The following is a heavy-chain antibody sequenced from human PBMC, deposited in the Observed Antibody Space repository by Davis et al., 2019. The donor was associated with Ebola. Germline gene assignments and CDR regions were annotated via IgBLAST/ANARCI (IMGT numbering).Heavy chain of an antibody. CDR3: ARGSENWNYVDY. CDR2: ISSRGTNI. CDR1: GFTVSSNY. J-gene: IGHJ4*02. D-gene: IGHD1-1*01. V-gene: IGHV3-48*02. Sequence: GESLKISCAASGFTVSSNYMNWVRQAPGKGLEWVSYISSRGTNIYYADSVKGRFTISRDIAKNSLYLQMNSLRDEDTAVYYCARGSENWNYVDYWGQGTLVTVSS.